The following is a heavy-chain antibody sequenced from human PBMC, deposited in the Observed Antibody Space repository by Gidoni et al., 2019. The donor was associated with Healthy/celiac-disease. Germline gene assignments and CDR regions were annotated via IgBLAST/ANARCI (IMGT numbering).Heavy chain of an antibody. CDR3: ARLSYVVVPAATLFDYYYGMDV. D-gene: IGHD2-2*01. V-gene: IGHV3-21*01. J-gene: IGHJ6*02. CDR2: ISSSSSYI. Sequence: EVQLVESGGGLVKPGGSLRLSCAASGFTFSSYSMNWVRQAPGKGLEWVSSISSSSSYIYYADSVKGRFTISRDNAKNSLYLQMNSLRAEDTAVYYCARLSYVVVPAATLFDYYYGMDVWGQGTTVTVSS. CDR1: GFTFSSYS.